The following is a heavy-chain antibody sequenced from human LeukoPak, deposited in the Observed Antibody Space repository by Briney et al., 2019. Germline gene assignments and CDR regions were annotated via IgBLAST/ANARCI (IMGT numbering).Heavy chain of an antibody. CDR1: GGSFSGYY. CDR3: ARADRITIFGVVIIRGWFDP. Sequence: SETLSLTCAVYGGSFSGYYWSWIRQPPGKGLEWIGEINHSGSTNYNPPLKSRVTISVDTSKNQFSPKLSSVTAADTAVYYCARADRITIFGVVIIRGWFDPWGQGTLVTVSS. J-gene: IGHJ5*02. D-gene: IGHD3-3*01. CDR2: INHSGST. V-gene: IGHV4-34*01.